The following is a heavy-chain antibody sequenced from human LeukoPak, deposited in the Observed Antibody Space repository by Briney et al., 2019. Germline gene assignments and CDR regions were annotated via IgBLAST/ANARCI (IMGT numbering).Heavy chain of an antibody. D-gene: IGHD3-10*01. CDR1: GGSISSGGYY. Sequence: SETLSLTCTLSGGSISSGGYYWSWIRQQPGKGLEWIGYIYYSGSTYYNPSLKSRVTISVDTSKNQFSLKLSSVTAADTAVYYCARFMGYGSGTSWFDPWGQGTLVTVSS. CDR2: IYYSGST. CDR3: ARFMGYGSGTSWFDP. V-gene: IGHV4-31*03. J-gene: IGHJ5*02.